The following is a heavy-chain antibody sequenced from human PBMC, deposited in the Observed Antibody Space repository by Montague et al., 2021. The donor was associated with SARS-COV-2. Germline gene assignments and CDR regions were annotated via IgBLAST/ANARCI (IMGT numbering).Heavy chain of an antibody. CDR2: ITNDGSRK. D-gene: IGHD2-21*02. J-gene: IGHJ4*02. Sequence: SLRLSCAASGFTFSSYIMHWVRQAPGEGLEWVADITNDGSRKYYADSVKGRFTISRDNSENTLFLQMTSLRAEDTAVYFCASAKSVTYEAFDSWGQGTLVTVSS. CDR1: GFTFSSYI. CDR3: ASAKSVTYEAFDS. V-gene: IGHV3-30*04.